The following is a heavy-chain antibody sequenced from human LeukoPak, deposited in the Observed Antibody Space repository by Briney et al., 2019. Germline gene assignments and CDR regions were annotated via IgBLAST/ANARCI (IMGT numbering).Heavy chain of an antibody. J-gene: IGHJ4*02. CDR2: ISGDGGST. Sequence: GSLRLSCAASGFTFDDYAMHWVRQAPGKGLEWVSLISGDGGSTYYADSVKGRFTISRDNSKNSLYLQMNSLRTEDTALYYCAKDWAIDERWLSHFDYWGQGTLVTVSS. CDR1: GFTFDDYA. CDR3: AKDWAIDERWLSHFDY. D-gene: IGHD6-19*01. V-gene: IGHV3-43*02.